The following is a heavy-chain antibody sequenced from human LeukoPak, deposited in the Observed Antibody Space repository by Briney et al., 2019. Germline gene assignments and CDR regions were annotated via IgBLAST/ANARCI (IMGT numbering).Heavy chain of an antibody. J-gene: IGHJ4*02. Sequence: ASVKVSCKASGYTFTNYGISWVRQAPGQGLEWMGWISAYNGDTNYAQMPQGRVTLTTDASTNTAYMELRSLRSDDTAVYYCARDLPDLTYSYDSSGLDYWGQGTLVTVST. CDR3: ARDLPDLTYSYDSSGLDY. CDR2: ISAYNGDT. V-gene: IGHV1-18*01. D-gene: IGHD3-22*01. CDR1: GYTFTNYG.